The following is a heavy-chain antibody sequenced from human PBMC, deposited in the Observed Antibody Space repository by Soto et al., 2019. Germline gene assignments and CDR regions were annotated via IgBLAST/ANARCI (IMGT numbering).Heavy chain of an antibody. Sequence: EVQLVESGGGLVQPGGSLRLSCVASGFTFSGSWMHWVRQAPGKGLVWVSRVNEWGTDSNYADSVKGRFTISRDNAKNTVDLQMNGLRAEDTAVYYCARVAVVTRGIDYWGQGTLVTVSS. V-gene: IGHV3-74*01. CDR3: ARVAVVTRGIDY. CDR1: GFTFSGSW. D-gene: IGHD6-19*01. J-gene: IGHJ4*02. CDR2: VNEWGTDS.